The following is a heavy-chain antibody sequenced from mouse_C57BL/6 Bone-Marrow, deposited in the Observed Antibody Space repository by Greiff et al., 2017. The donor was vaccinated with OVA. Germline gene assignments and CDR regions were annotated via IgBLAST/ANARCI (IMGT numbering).Heavy chain of an antibody. CDR2: IRSKSSNYAT. J-gene: IGHJ1*03. CDR3: VREGSGSSYVYFDV. CDR1: GFTFNTYA. D-gene: IGHD1-1*01. Sequence: EVMLVESGGGLVQPKGSLKLSCAASGFTFNTYAMHWVRQAPGKGLEWVARIRSKSSNYATYYADSVKDRFTISRDDSQSMLYLQMNNLKTEDTAMYYCVREGSGSSYVYFDVWGTGTTVTVSS. V-gene: IGHV10-3*01.